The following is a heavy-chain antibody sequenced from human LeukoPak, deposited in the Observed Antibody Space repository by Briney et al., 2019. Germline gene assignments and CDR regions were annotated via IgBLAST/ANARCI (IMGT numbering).Heavy chain of an antibody. D-gene: IGHD2-15*01. CDR3: AGGECYCTGGGGYSEWDY. CDR1: GGTFSSYA. J-gene: IGHJ4*02. CDR2: IIPIFGTA. V-gene: IGHV1-69*13. Sequence: GASVKVSCKASGGTFSSYAISWVRQAPGQGLEWMGGIIPIFGTANYAQKFQGRVTITADESTSTAYMELSSLRSEDTAVYYCAGGECYCTGGGGYSEWDYWGQGTLVTVSS.